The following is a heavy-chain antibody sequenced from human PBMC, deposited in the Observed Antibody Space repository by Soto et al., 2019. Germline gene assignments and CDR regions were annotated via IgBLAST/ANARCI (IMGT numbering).Heavy chain of an antibody. CDR2: IKSKTDGGTT. V-gene: IGHV3-15*01. CDR1: GVSFSNAW. Sequence: DGQLVEYGGGLVKPAVSHRLSCAASGVSFSNAWMSWVRQAPGKGLERFGRIKSKTDGGTTDYAAPVKGRFTISRDDSKNTLYLQMTSLKTEDTAVYDCTTYSGRWIDYWGQGTLVTFS. J-gene: IGHJ4*02. CDR3: TTYSGRWIDY. D-gene: IGHD2-15*01.